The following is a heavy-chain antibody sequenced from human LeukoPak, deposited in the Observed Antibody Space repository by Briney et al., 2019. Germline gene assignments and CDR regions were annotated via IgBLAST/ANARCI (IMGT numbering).Heavy chain of an antibody. D-gene: IGHD3-3*01. CDR3: AKDINQRLRFLESLLSFAH. CDR1: GFTFSSYA. V-gene: IGHV3-23*01. J-gene: IGHJ5*02. CDR2: ITGSGGST. Sequence: PGGSLRLSCAASGFTFSSYAISWVRQAPGKGLEWVSAITGSGGSTYYADSVKGRFTISRDNSKNTLYLQMNSLRAEGTAVYHCAKDINQRLRFLESLLSFAHCSQGTLVTVSS.